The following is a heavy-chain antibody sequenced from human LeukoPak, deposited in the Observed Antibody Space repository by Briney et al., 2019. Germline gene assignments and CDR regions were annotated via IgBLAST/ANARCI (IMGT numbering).Heavy chain of an antibody. CDR1: GYSFTTNW. CDR2: SFPGDSDT. CDR3: AKSSYRGAIAAAGVDY. D-gene: IGHD6-13*01. V-gene: IGHV5-51*01. Sequence: GESLKISCKASGYSFTTNWIGWVRQMPGQGLEWMGISFPGDSDTRYSPSFQGQVPLSADKSISTAYLQWRSLNASDTAIYYCAKSSYRGAIAAAGVDYWGQGTLVTVSS. J-gene: IGHJ4*02.